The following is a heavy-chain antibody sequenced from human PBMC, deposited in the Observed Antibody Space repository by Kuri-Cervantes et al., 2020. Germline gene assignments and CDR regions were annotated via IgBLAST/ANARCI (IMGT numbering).Heavy chain of an antibody. D-gene: IGHD3-22*01. CDR3: ARPYYDSSGYYVFDP. V-gene: IGHV1-69*05. CDR2: IIPIFGTA. CDR1: GGTFSSYA. J-gene: IGHJ5*02. Sequence: SVKVSCKASGGTFSSYAISWVRQAPGQGLEWMGGIIPIFGTANYAQKLQGRVTMTTDTSTSTAYMELRSLRSDDTAVYYCARPYYDSSGYYVFDPWGQGTLVTVSS.